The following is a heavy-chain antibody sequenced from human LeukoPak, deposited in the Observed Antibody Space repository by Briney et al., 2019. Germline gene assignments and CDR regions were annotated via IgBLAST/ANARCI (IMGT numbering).Heavy chain of an antibody. V-gene: IGHV4-34*01. CDR1: GGSFSGYY. CDR3: ARGPPHYY. D-gene: IGHD3-3*02. CDR2: INHSGST. J-gene: IGHJ4*02. Sequence: SETLSLTCAVYGGSFSGYYWSWIRQPPGKGLEWIGEINHSGSTNYNPSLKSRVTISVDTSKNQFSLKLSSVTAADTAVYYCARGPPHYYWGQGTLVTVPS.